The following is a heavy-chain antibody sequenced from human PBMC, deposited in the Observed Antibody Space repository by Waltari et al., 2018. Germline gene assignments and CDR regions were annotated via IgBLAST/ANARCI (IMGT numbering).Heavy chain of an antibody. Sequence: EVQLVEYGGGLVQPGGSLRLSCSAAGFSFGYYCTSTVRQAPGKGLEWVANIKQDGSEKYYVDSVKGRFTISRDNAKNSLYLQMNSLRAEDTAVYYCAGDQGRSGGLRWGQGTLVSVSS. V-gene: IGHV3-7*01. CDR1: GFSFGYYC. J-gene: IGHJ4*02. CDR3: AGDQGRSGGLR. D-gene: IGHD3-3*01. CDR2: IKQDGSEK.